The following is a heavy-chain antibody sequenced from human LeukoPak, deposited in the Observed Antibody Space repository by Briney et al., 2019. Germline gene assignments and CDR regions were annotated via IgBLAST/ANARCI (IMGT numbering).Heavy chain of an antibody. CDR2: IYSGGST. J-gene: IGHJ4*02. CDR3: TRIEGYNCLDY. D-gene: IGHD5-24*01. CDR1: GFTVSSNC. Sequence: GGSLRLSCAASGFTVSSNCMSWVRQAPGKGLEWVSVIYSGGSTYYADSVKGRFTISRDNSKNTLYLQMNGLRAEDTAVYYCTRIEGYNCLDYWGQGTLVTVSS. V-gene: IGHV3-53*01.